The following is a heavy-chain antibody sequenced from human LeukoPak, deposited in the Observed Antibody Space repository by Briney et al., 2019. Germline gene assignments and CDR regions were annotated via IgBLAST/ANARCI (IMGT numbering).Heavy chain of an antibody. CDR3: ARHVGSSDVDF. V-gene: IGHV5-51*01. D-gene: IGHD6-13*01. J-gene: IGHJ4*02. CDR1: GYMFTNYW. CDR2: IYPGDSDT. Sequence: PGESLQISCEGSGYMFTNYWIGWVRQPPGRGVEWMGIIYPGDSDTRDSPSFEGQVTISADKSISTAYLQWSSLQASDTAMYYCARHVGSSDVDFWGQGTLVTVSS.